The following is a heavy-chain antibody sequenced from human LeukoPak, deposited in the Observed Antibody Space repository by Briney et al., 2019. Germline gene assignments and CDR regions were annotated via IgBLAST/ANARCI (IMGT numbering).Heavy chain of an antibody. Sequence: GGSLRLSCAASGFTFSNAWMNWVRQAPGKGLEWVGRIKSRTGGGTTDHTAPVKGRFTISRDDSKNTLYLQMNSLRAEDTAVYYCARDRVGYFDLVDNYYGMDVWGQGTTVTVSS. CDR1: GFTFSNAW. CDR2: IKSRTGGGTT. CDR3: ARDRVGYFDLVDNYYGMDV. J-gene: IGHJ6*02. D-gene: IGHD3-9*01. V-gene: IGHV3-15*01.